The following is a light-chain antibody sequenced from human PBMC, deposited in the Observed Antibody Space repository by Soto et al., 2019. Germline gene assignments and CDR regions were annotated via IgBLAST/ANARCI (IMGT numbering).Light chain of an antibody. Sequence: DIQLTQSPSFLSPSIGKSVTITCRASQVISTSLAWYQVKPGKAPKVVIYAASTLESGVPSRFSGSGSETDFNLTIRSLQPEDFATYDGQHGYVAPYSFGQGTKVDIK. CDR2: AAS. CDR3: QHGYVAPYS. J-gene: IGKJ2*03. V-gene: IGKV1-9*01. CDR1: QVISTS.